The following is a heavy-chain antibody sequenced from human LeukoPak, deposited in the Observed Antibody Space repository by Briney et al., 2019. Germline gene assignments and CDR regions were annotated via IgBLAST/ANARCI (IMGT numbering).Heavy chain of an antibody. CDR3: ARDYPLRERSGNYYMDV. J-gene: IGHJ6*03. D-gene: IGHD1-26*01. V-gene: IGHV3-7*01. CDR1: GFTFSSYW. CDR2: IKQDGSEK. Sequence: GGSLRLPCAASGFTFSSYWMSWVRQAPGKGLEWVANIKQDGSEKYYVDSVKGRFTISRDNAKNSLYLQMNSLRAEDTAVYYCARDYPLRERSGNYYMDVWGKGTTVTVSS.